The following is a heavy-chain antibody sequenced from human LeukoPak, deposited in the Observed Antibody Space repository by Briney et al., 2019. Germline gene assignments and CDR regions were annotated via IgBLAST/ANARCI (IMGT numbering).Heavy chain of an antibody. Sequence: SQTLSLTCTVSGGSISSGSYYWSWIRQPAGKGLEWIGRIYTSGSTNYNPSLKSRVTISVDTSKNQFSLKLSSVTAADTAVYYCASLGSGWYTFDYWGQGTLVTVSS. CDR3: ASLGSGWYTFDY. V-gene: IGHV4-61*02. CDR1: GGSISSGSYY. D-gene: IGHD6-19*01. CDR2: IYTSGST. J-gene: IGHJ4*02.